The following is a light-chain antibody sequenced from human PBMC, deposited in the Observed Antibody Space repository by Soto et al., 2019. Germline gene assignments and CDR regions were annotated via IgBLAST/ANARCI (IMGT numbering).Light chain of an antibody. J-gene: IGKJ2*01. CDR3: QQYNSYSPAT. CDR1: QSISSW. Sequence: IQMTQSPSTLSASVGDRVTMTCRASQSISSWLAWYQQKPGKAPKLLIYKASSLESGVPSRFSGSGSGTEFTLTISSLQPDDFATYYCQQYNSYSPATFGQGTKLEIK. V-gene: IGKV1-5*03. CDR2: KAS.